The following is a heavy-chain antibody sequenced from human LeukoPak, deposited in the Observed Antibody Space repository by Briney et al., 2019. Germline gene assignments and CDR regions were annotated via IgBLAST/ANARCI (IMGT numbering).Heavy chain of an antibody. CDR1: GGTFSSYA. Sequence: ASVTVSCKASGGTFSSYAISWVRQAPGQGLEWMGIINPSGGSTSYAQKFQGRVTMTRDTSTSTVYMELSSLRSEDTAVYYCARIPVADTSFDYWGQGTLVTVSS. D-gene: IGHD6-19*01. V-gene: IGHV1-46*01. CDR3: ARIPVADTSFDY. J-gene: IGHJ4*02. CDR2: INPSGGST.